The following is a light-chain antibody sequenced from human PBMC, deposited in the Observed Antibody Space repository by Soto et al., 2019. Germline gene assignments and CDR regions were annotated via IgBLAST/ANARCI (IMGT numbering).Light chain of an antibody. Sequence: DIQMTQSPSSLSASVGHTVTITCRASQDVRSDLGWYQHKPGKAPKRLIYAASRLQGGVPSRFSGSGSGTEFTLTISSLQPEDFATYYCQQSYSTLFTFGPGTKVDIK. V-gene: IGKV1-39*01. J-gene: IGKJ3*01. CDR1: QDVRSD. CDR3: QQSYSTLFT. CDR2: AAS.